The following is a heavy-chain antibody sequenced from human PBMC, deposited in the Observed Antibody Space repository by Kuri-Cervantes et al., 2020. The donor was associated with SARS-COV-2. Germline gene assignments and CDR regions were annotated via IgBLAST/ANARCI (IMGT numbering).Heavy chain of an antibody. CDR2: IIPIFGTA. J-gene: IGHJ3*02. CDR1: GGTFSSYA. Sequence: SVKVSCKAFGGTFSSYAISWVRQAPGQGLEWMGGIIPIFGTANYAQKFQGRVTITADKSTSTAYMELSSLRSEDTAVYYCARATGTTGPRAFDIWGQGKRVTVSS. D-gene: IGHD1-1*01. V-gene: IGHV1-69*06. CDR3: ARATGTTGPRAFDI.